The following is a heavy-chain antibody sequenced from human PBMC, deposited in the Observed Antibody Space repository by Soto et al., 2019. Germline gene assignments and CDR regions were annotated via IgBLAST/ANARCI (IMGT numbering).Heavy chain of an antibody. CDR1: GGTFSTYT. Sequence: QVQLVQSGAEVKKPGSSVKVSCKASGGTFSTYTISWVRQAPGQGLEWMGRIIPILGIANYAQKFQGRVTITADKSTSTAYMELSSLRSEDTAVYYCSSRYDSSDYWGQGTLVTVSS. V-gene: IGHV1-69*02. CDR3: SSRYDSSDY. J-gene: IGHJ4*02. CDR2: IIPILGIA. D-gene: IGHD3-22*01.